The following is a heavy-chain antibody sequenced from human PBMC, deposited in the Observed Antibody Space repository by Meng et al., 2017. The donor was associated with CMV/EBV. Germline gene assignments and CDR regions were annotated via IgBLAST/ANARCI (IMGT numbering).Heavy chain of an antibody. CDR3: AKAPRDYYGMDV. CDR1: GFTFSSYG. J-gene: IGHJ6*02. V-gene: IGHV3-33*06. CDR2: IWYDGSNK. Sequence: GGSLRLSCAASGFTFSSYGMHWVRQAPGKGLEWVAVIWYDGSNKYYADSVKGRFTISRDNSENTLYLQMNSLRAEDTAVYYCAKAPRDYYGMDVWGQGTTVTVSS.